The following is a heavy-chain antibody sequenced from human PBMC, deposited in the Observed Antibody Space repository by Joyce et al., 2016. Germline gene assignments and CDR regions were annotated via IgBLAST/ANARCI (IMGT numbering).Heavy chain of an antibody. CDR2: ISISRSTK. J-gene: IGHJ5*02. CDR1: GFTFSAYS. CDR3: ARLGPTETVVVVPATTGNNWFDP. D-gene: IGHD2-15*01. V-gene: IGHV3-48*02. Sequence: VELVESGGGLVQPGGSLRLSCEASGFTFSAYSMNWVRQAPGKGLEWISYISISRSTKYYADSVKGRFTISRDNAKNSLYLQMNSLRDEDMAVYYSARLGPTETVVVVPATTGNNWFDPWGQGTPVTVSS.